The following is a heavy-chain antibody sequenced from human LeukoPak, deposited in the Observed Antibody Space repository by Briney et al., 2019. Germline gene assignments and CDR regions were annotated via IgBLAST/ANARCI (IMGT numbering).Heavy chain of an antibody. CDR2: IIPIFGTA. D-gene: IGHD2-2*02. CDR1: GGTFSSYA. V-gene: IGHV1-69*01. CDR3: ARTSCSSTSCYTPTLVDWFDP. Sequence: GASVKVSCKASGGTFSSYAISWVRQAPGQGLEWMEGIIPIFGTANYAQKFQGRVTITADESTSTAFMELSSLRSEDTAVYYCARTSCSSTSCYTPTLVDWFDPWGQGTLVTVSS. J-gene: IGHJ5*02.